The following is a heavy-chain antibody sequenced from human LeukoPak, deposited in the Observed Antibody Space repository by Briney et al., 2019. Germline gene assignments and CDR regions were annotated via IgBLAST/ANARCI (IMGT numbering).Heavy chain of an antibody. CDR2: IRGSGDRT. CDR3: ARDDAVDGGYLDY. D-gene: IGHD6-19*01. V-gene: IGHV3-23*01. CDR1: GFSFPNFA. Sequence: PGGSLRLSCVASGFSFPNFAMTWVRQAPGERLEWVSAIRGSGDRTSYADSLKGRFTISRDKSKNTLYLQMNNLRAEDTAVNYCARDDAVDGGYLDYWGQGALVTVSS. J-gene: IGHJ4*02.